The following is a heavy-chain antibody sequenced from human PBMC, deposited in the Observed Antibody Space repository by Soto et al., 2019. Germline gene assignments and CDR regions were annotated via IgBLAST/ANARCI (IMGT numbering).Heavy chain of an antibody. D-gene: IGHD1-26*01. CDR2: INMDGTTT. J-gene: IGHJ5*02. CDR3: ARVAVGAYWFDP. CDR1: GFTFSNYW. V-gene: IGHV3-74*01. Sequence: EVQLVESGGGLVQPGGSLRLSCAASGFTFSNYWMHWIRQAPGEGLVWVSRINMDGTTTNYADSVEGRFTISRDNARNTLWRQMNSLRADDTAVYYCARVAVGAYWFDPWGQGTLVTVSS.